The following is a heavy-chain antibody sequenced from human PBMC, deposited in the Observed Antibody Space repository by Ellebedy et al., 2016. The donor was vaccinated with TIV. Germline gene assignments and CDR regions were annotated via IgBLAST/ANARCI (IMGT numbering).Heavy chain of an antibody. CDR1: GFAFGGFA. D-gene: IGHD2-21*02. Sequence: ESLKISCAASGFAFGGFAMNWVRQPPGKGLEWIGEINHSGSTNYNSSLKSRVTISLDTSKNQFSLKLSSVTAADTAVYYCSRGVTDQNWGQGILVTVSS. CDR3: SRGVTDQN. J-gene: IGHJ4*02. V-gene: IGHV4-34*01. CDR2: INHSGST.